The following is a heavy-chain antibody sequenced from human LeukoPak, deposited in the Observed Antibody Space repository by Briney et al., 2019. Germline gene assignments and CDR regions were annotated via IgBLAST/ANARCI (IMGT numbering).Heavy chain of an antibody. J-gene: IGHJ4*02. CDR3: ARDSSVDY. CDR1: GYTFTSYY. Sequence: ASVKVSCKASGYTFTSYYMHWVRQAPGQGLEWMGIINPSGGSTSYAQKFQGRVTMTRDTSISTAYMELSRLRSDDTAVYHCARDSSVDYWGQGTLVTVSS. V-gene: IGHV1-46*01. CDR2: INPSGGST.